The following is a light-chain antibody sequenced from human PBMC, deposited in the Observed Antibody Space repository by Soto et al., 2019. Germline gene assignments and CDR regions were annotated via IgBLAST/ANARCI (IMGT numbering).Light chain of an antibody. V-gene: IGKV3-15*01. CDR3: QQYTNWPYT. Sequence: EIVMTQSPATLSVSPGARASLSCRASQSVGSNLAWYQQTAGQAPRLLIYGASTRATGIPARFSGSGSGTEFTLTIRSLQSEDFAVYSCQQYTNWPYTFGQGTKLEIK. CDR1: QSVGSN. CDR2: GAS. J-gene: IGKJ2*01.